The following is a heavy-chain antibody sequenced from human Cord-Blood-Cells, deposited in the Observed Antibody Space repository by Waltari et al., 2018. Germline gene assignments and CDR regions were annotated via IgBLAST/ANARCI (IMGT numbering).Heavy chain of an antibody. Sequence: QVQLVQSGAEVKKPGASVKVSCKVSGYTLTELSMHWVRQAPGKGLEWMGGFDPEDGETIDAQKFRGRVTMTEDTSTETAYMELSSLRSEDTAVYYCATLYGDYDYWGQGTLVTVSS. D-gene: IGHD4-17*01. CDR3: ATLYGDYDY. CDR1: GYTLTELS. J-gene: IGHJ4*02. CDR2: FDPEDGET. V-gene: IGHV1-24*01.